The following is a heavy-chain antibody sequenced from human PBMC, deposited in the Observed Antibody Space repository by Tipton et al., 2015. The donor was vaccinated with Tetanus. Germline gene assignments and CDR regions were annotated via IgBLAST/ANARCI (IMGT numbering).Heavy chain of an antibody. J-gene: IGHJ4*02. Sequence: SLRLSCAASGFTFSSYEMNWVRQAPGKGLEWVSYISSSGSTIYYAGSVKGRFTISRDNAKNSLSLQMNSLGAEDTAVYYCATELDYFDYWGQGTLVTVSS. CDR1: GFTFSSYE. CDR3: ATELDYFDY. CDR2: ISSSGSTI. V-gene: IGHV3-48*03.